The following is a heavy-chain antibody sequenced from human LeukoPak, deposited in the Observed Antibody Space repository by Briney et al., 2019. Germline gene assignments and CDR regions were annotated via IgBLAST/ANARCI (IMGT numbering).Heavy chain of an antibody. CDR3: ARDRITIFGVVNPYGMDV. D-gene: IGHD3-3*01. Sequence: SETLSLTCAVYGGSFSGYYWSWIRQPPGKGLEWIGEIKHSGSTNYNPSLKSRVTMSVDTSKNQFSLKLSSVTAADTAVYYCARDRITIFGVVNPYGMDVWGQGTTVTVSS. CDR1: GGSFSGYY. CDR2: IKHSGST. V-gene: IGHV4-34*01. J-gene: IGHJ6*02.